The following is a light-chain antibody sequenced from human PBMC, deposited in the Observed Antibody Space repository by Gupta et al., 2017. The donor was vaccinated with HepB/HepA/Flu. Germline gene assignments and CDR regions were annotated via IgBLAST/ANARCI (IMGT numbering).Light chain of an antibody. CDR3: AAWDDNLNGVV. CDR2: SNN. V-gene: IGLV1-44*01. CDR1: RSNIGTNT. J-gene: IGLJ2*01. Sequence: QSVLTQPPSASGTPGQRVTLPCSGSRSNIGTNTVNWYQQRPGTAPKPLIYSNNQRPSGVPDRFSGSKAGTSDSLAISGLQSEDEADDDCAAWDDNLNGVVFGGGTKLTVL.